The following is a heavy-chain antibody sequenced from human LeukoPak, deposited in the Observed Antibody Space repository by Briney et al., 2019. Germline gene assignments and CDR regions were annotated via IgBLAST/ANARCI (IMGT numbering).Heavy chain of an antibody. CDR3: AREVKAVAGSWGQYYYYYYMDV. D-gene: IGHD6-19*01. J-gene: IGHJ6*03. Sequence: PSETLSLTCTVSGGSISSSSYYWGWVRQPPGKGLEWIGSIYHSGSTYYNPSLKSRVTIAVETSKNQFSLKLSSVTAADTAVYYCAREVKAVAGSWGQYYYYYYMDVWGKGTTVTISS. CDR1: GGSISSSSYY. V-gene: IGHV4-39*07. CDR2: IYHSGST.